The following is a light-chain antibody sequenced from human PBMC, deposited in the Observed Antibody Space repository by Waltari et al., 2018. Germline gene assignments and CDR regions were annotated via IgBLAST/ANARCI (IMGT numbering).Light chain of an antibody. CDR3: CSFTGSYTYV. CDR2: DVN. V-gene: IGLV2-11*01. J-gene: IGLJ1*01. Sequence: QSALAQPRSVSGSPGQSVTISCTGSSINLGGDNYFSCYHQYPGQAPKLMLYDVNKRPAGVPPRFSGSKSGDTASLPSSWLHAEDKAYYYCCSFTGSYTYVFGTGTKVTV. CDR1: SINLGGDNY.